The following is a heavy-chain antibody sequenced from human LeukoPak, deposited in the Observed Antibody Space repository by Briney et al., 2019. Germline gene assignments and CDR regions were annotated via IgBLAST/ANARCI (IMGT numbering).Heavy chain of an antibody. D-gene: IGHD4-17*01. Sequence: GGFLRLSCAASGFSFRSYSMNWVRQAPGKGLEWVSSITSSSNYIYYSDSVKGRFTISRDNAKNSLYLQMNSLRAEDTAVYYCARDQGDYGDFDYWGQGTLVTVSS. J-gene: IGHJ4*02. CDR1: GFSFRSYS. V-gene: IGHV3-21*01. CDR3: ARDQGDYGDFDY. CDR2: ITSSSNYI.